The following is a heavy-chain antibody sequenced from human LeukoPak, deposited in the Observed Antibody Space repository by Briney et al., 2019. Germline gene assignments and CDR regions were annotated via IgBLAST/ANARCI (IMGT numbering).Heavy chain of an antibody. V-gene: IGHV3-33*06. D-gene: IGHD1-26*01. Sequence: AGGSLRLSCAASGFTFSSYGMHWVRQTPGKGLEWVAVIWNDGTYKYYSDSVKGRFTISRDNSKNTLYLQMNSLRAEVTAVYYCAKPTEGSGSFLINYWGQGTLVTVSS. J-gene: IGHJ4*02. CDR2: IWNDGTYK. CDR3: AKPTEGSGSFLINY. CDR1: GFTFSSYG.